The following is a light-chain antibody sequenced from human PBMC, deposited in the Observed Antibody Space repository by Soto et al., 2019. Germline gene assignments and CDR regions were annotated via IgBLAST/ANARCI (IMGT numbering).Light chain of an antibody. V-gene: IGKV3-20*01. CDR3: HQFGYSPRT. CDR1: QSVGTT. J-gene: IGKJ1*01. Sequence: EVVLTQSPATLSVSPGEGVTLSCRASQSVGTTLAWYQQKPGQAPRLLISGTFSRATDIPDRFSGSGSGTDFTLAIRRLEPEDFAVYYCHQFGYSPRTFGQGTKVDI. CDR2: GTF.